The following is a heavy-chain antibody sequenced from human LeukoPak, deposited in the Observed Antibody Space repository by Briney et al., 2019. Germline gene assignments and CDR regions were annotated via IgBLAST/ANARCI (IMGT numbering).Heavy chain of an antibody. CDR1: GFTFSSYE. CDR3: ARDHTGSDAFDI. V-gene: IGHV3-48*03. D-gene: IGHD1-1*01. CDR2: ISSSGSTI. J-gene: IGHJ3*02. Sequence: SGGSLRLSCAASGFTFSSYEMNWVRQAPGKGLEWVSYISSSGSTIYYADSVKGRLTISRDNAKNSLYLQMNSLRAEDTAVYYCARDHTGSDAFDIWGQGTMVTVSS.